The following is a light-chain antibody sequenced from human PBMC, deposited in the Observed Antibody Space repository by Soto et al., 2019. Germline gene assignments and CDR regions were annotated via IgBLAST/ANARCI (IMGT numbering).Light chain of an antibody. Sequence: EIVLTQSPDTLSLSPGERATLSCRVSQSVSSDYLAWYQQKPGQAPRLLIYGASTRAAGIPDRFSGSGSGTDFSLIISRLEPEDVAVYYCQQYDDSETFGQGTKVEIK. CDR2: GAS. J-gene: IGKJ1*01. V-gene: IGKV3-20*01. CDR3: QQYDDSET. CDR1: QSVSSDY.